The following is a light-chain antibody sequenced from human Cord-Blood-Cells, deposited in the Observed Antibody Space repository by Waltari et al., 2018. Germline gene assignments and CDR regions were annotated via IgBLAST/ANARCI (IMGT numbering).Light chain of an antibody. J-gene: IGLJ3*02. CDR1: SSDVAGYNY. Sequence: QSALPQPRSVSRSPGQPATISDTGTSSDVAGYNYVSWYQQHPCKAPKLIIYYVSNRPSGVPDLFSGSKSGNTASLTISGLQGEDEADYYCCSYAGSYTFEVFGGGTKLTVL. CDR2: YVS. CDR3: CSYAGSYTFEV. V-gene: IGLV2-11*01.